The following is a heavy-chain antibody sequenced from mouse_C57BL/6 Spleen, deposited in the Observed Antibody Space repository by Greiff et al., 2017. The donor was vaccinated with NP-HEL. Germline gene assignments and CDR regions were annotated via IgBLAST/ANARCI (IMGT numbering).Heavy chain of an antibody. Sequence: VQLQQSGAELVKPGASVKLSCKASGYTFTSYWMHWVKQRPGQGLEWIGMIHPNSGSTNYNEKFKSKATLTVDKSSSTAYMQLSSLTSEDSAVYYCARERGLGLDYWGQGTTLTVSS. D-gene: IGHD4-1*01. V-gene: IGHV1-64*01. CDR3: ARERGLGLDY. J-gene: IGHJ2*01. CDR2: IHPNSGST. CDR1: GYTFTSYW.